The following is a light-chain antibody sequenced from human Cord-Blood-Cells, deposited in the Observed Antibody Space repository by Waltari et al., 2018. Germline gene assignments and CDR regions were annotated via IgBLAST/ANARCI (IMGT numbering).Light chain of an antibody. CDR1: RSDVGGYNY. Sequence: QSALTQPASVSGSPGQSITLSCPGTRSDVGGYNYVSWYQQHPAKAPKLMIYDVSNRPSGVSNRFSGSKSGNTASLTISGLQAEDEADYYCSSYTSSSTDVVFGGGTKLTVL. J-gene: IGLJ2*01. V-gene: IGLV2-14*01. CDR3: SSYTSSSTDVV. CDR2: DVS.